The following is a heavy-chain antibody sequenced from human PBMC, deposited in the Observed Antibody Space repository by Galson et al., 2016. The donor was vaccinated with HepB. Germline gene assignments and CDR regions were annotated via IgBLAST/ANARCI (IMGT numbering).Heavy chain of an antibody. J-gene: IGHJ1*01. D-gene: IGHD2-21*01. CDR1: GFTFVNCG. CDR2: ISYDGSKR. V-gene: IGHV3-30*18. Sequence: SLRLSCAASGFTFVNCGMHWVRQTPGKGLEWVAFISYDGSKRYYADSVKGRLTLSRDNSKNTVYLQMNSLRPEDTAVYHCAKDGILVARKGENFQFWGQGTLVTVSS. CDR3: AKDGILVARKGENFQF.